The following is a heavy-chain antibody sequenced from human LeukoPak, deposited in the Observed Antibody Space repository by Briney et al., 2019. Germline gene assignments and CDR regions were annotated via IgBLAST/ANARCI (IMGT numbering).Heavy chain of an antibody. Sequence: PGGSLRLSCSASGFTFSRYAMHWVRQAPGKGLEYVSAISSNGGSTYYADSVKGRFTISRDNSKNTLYLQMSSLRGEDTAVCYCVKEAAAGTVPWFDPWGQGTLVTVSS. D-gene: IGHD6-13*01. CDR1: GFTFSRYA. V-gene: IGHV3-64D*06. CDR2: ISSNGGST. CDR3: VKEAAAGTVPWFDP. J-gene: IGHJ5*02.